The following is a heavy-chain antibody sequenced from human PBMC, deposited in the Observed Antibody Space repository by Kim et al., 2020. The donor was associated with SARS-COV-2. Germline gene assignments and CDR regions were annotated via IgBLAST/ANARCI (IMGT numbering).Heavy chain of an antibody. D-gene: IGHD3-10*01. V-gene: IGHV1-18*01. J-gene: IGHJ4*02. Sequence: ASVKVSCKASGYTFTSYGISWVRQAPGQGLEWMGWISAYNGNTNYAQKLQGRVTMTTDTSTSTAYMELRSLRSDDTAVYYCARVNAGGYYGSGSYSYFDYWGQGTLVTVSS. CDR1: GYTFTSYG. CDR2: ISAYNGNT. CDR3: ARVNAGGYYGSGSYSYFDY.